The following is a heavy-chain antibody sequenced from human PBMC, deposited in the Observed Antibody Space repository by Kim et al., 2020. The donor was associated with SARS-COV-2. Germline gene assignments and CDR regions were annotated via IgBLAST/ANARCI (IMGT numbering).Heavy chain of an antibody. Sequence: GGSLRLSCAASGFTVSSNYMSWVRQAPGKGLEWVSVIYSGGSTYYADSVKGRFTISRDNSKNTLYLQMNSLRAEDTAVYYCAREGYSGYDFFANYYYYGMDVWGQGTTVTVSS. J-gene: IGHJ6*02. CDR2: IYSGGST. D-gene: IGHD5-12*01. CDR1: GFTVSSNY. CDR3: AREGYSGYDFFANYYYYGMDV. V-gene: IGHV3-53*01.